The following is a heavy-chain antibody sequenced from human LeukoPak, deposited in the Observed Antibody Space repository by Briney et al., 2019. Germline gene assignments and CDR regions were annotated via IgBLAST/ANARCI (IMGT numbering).Heavy chain of an antibody. D-gene: IGHD3-22*01. J-gene: IGHJ4*02. V-gene: IGHV1-2*02. CDR2: INPNSGGT. CDR1: GYTFTGCY. Sequence: GASVTLSCNASGYTFTGCYMHRVRHAPGQGLEWMGWINPNSGGTNYAQKFQGRVTMTRDTSISTAYMELSRLRSDDTAVYYCAVNPHYDSTHYWGQGTLVTVSS. CDR3: AVNPHYDSTHY.